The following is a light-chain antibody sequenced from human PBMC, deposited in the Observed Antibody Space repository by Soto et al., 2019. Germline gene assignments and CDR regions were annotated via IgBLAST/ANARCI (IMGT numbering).Light chain of an antibody. CDR2: DVN. CDR1: RSDVGGYNY. Sequence: QSALTQPASVSGSPGQSITISCTGPRSDVGGYNYVSWYQQHPGKAPKLMIYDVNNRPSGVSNRFSGSKSGNTASLTISGLQAEDEADYYCSSYAGSTTPYVFGTGTKVTVL. V-gene: IGLV2-14*01. CDR3: SSYAGSTTPYV. J-gene: IGLJ1*01.